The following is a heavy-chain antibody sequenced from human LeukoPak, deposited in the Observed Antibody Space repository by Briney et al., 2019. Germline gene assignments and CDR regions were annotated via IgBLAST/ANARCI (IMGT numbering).Heavy chain of an antibody. CDR3: ARGGYFREWELKSDRPYYYYGMDV. J-gene: IGHJ6*02. CDR2: IIPILGIA. D-gene: IGHD1-26*01. V-gene: IGHV1-69*04. Sequence: SVKVSCKASGGTFSSYAISWVRQAPGQGLEWMGRIIPILGIANYAQKFQGRVTITADKSTSTAYMELSSLRSEDTAVYYSARGGYFREWELKSDRPYYYYGMDVWGQGTTVTVSS. CDR1: GGTFSSYA.